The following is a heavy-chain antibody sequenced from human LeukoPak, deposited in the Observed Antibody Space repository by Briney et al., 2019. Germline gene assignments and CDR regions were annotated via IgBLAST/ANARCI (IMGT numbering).Heavy chain of an antibody. D-gene: IGHD1-26*01. J-gene: IGHJ4*02. V-gene: IGHV3-20*04. CDR2: INWNGWST. CDR1: GFTLEDYG. Sequence: GGAVRLSCAASGFTLEDYGMGGVRQATGKGLEGVSGINWNGWSTGYADSVKGRYTISRDNAKNSLYLQKNSLRAEDTALYYCARGSGGWYYFDYWGQGTLVTVSS. CDR3: ARGSGGWYYFDY.